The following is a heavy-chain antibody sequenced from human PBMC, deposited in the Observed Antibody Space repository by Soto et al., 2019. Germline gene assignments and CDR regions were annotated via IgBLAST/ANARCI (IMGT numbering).Heavy chain of an antibody. D-gene: IGHD2-15*01. CDR3: ARDCTGGSCFCIY. Sequence: QVQLVQSAAEVKKPGASVKVSCKASGYTLTNYAISWVRQAPGQGPEWMGWINTYNGNSNYAQKFQGRVTMTTDTSTNTAYMELMSLTSDDTAVYYCARDCTGGSCFCIYWGQGTLVTVSS. CDR1: GYTLTNYA. J-gene: IGHJ4*02. V-gene: IGHV1-18*01. CDR2: INTYNGNS.